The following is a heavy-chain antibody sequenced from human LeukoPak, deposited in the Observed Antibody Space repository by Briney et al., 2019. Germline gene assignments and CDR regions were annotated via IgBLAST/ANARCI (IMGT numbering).Heavy chain of an antibody. D-gene: IGHD1-26*01. CDR3: ATFAGANSY. J-gene: IGHJ4*02. CDR2: FDPEDGKT. Sequence: ASVKVSCKVSGYTLTDLSMHWVRQAPGKGLEWMGSFDPEDGKTNNAQKFQGRVTMTEDTSADTAYMELSSLRFEDTAVYYCATFAGANSYWGQGTLVTVSS. CDR1: GYTLTDLS. V-gene: IGHV1-24*01.